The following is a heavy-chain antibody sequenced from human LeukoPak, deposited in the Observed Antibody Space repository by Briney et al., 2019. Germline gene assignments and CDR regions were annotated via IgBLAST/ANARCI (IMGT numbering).Heavy chain of an antibody. Sequence: SETLSLTCTVSGGSISSYYWSWIRQPPGKGLEWIGYIYYSGSTNYNPSLKSRVTISVDTSKNQFSLKLSSVTAADTAVYYCARDPGTYDFLSGYYPAWFDPWGQGTLVTVSS. CDR1: GGSISSYY. V-gene: IGHV4-59*01. CDR2: IYYSGST. J-gene: IGHJ5*02. CDR3: ARDPGTYDFLSGYYPAWFDP. D-gene: IGHD3-3*01.